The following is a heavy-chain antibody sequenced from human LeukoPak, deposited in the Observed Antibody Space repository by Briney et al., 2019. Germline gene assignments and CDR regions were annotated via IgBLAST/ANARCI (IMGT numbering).Heavy chain of an antibody. CDR3: ARGWGYYGLRQFDY. CDR2: INHSGST. V-gene: IGHV4-34*01. CDR1: GGSFSGYY. Sequence: SETLSLTCAVYGGSFSGYYWSWIRQPPGKGLEWIGEINHSGSTNYNPSLKSRVTISVDTSKNQFSLKLSSVTAADTAVYYCARGWGYYGLRQFDYWGQGTLVTVSP. D-gene: IGHD3-10*01. J-gene: IGHJ4*02.